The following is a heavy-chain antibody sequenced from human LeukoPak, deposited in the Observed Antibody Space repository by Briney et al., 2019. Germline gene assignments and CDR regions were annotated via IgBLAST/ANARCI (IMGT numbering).Heavy chain of an antibody. CDR3: ARGYGYYYYYMDV. V-gene: IGHV4-59*01. CDR2: VSDSGNT. D-gene: IGHD2-2*03. CDR1: GDSMSSYY. Sequence: SETLSLTCSVSGDSMSSYYWTWMRQPPGKGLEWIGFVSDSGNTDYNPSLKSRVTISVDTSGSQFSLGLTSVTAADSAVYYCARGYGYYYYYMDVWGKETTVIISS. J-gene: IGHJ6*03.